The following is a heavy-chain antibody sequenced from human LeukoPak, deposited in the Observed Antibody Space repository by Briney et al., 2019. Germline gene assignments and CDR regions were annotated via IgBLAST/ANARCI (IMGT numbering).Heavy chain of an antibody. J-gene: IGHJ4*02. CDR2: ISYDGSNK. V-gene: IGHV3-30-3*01. CDR1: GFTFSSYA. D-gene: IGHD2-15*01. Sequence: GGSLRLSCAASGFTFSSYATHWVRQAPGKGLEWVAVISYDGSNKYYADSVKGRFTISRDNSKNTLYLQMNSLRAEDTAVYYCARDGHLGYCSGGSCCWGYFDYWGQGTLVTVSS. CDR3: ARDGHLGYCSGGSCCWGYFDY.